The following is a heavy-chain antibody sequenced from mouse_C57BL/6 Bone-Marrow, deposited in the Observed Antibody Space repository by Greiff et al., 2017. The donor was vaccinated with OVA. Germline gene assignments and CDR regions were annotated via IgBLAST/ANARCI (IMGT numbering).Heavy chain of an antibody. Sequence: QVQLQQPGAELVMPGASVKLSCKASGYTFTSYWMHWVKQRPGQGLEWIGEIDPSDSYTNYNQKFKGKSTLTVDKSSSTAYMQLSSLTSEDSAVYYCAREYYAHYYAVDYWGQGTSVTVSS. CDR2: IDPSDSYT. CDR1: GYTFTSYW. J-gene: IGHJ4*01. CDR3: AREYYAHYYAVDY. V-gene: IGHV1-69*01. D-gene: IGHD1-1*01.